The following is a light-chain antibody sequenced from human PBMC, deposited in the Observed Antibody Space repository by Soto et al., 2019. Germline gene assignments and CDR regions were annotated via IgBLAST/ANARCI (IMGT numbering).Light chain of an antibody. Sequence: EIGLTQSPGTLSLSPGDRATLSVMASQSVSSSFLAWYQQKPGQAPRLLIYAAAIRASGIPHRFSGSGSGTDFTLTISRLEPEDFAVFYCQQYGSSPITFGQGTRLEI. J-gene: IGKJ5*01. CDR3: QQYGSSPIT. V-gene: IGKV3-20*01. CDR1: QSVSSSF. CDR2: AAA.